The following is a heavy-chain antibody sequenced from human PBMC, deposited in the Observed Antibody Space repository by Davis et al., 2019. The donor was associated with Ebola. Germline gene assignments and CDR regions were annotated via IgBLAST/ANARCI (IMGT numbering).Heavy chain of an antibody. Sequence: PGGSLRLSCAASGFTFSSYAMHWVRQAPGKGLEWVAVISYDGSNKYYADSVKGRFTISRDNSKNTLYLQMNSLRAEDTAVYYCARGDGYNFFDCWGRGTLVTVSS. V-gene: IGHV3-30*04. J-gene: IGHJ4*02. D-gene: IGHD5-24*01. CDR3: ARGDGYNFFDC. CDR2: ISYDGSNK. CDR1: GFTFSSYA.